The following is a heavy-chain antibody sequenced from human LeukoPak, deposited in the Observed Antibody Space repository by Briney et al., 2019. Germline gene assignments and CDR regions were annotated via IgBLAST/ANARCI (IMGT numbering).Heavy chain of an antibody. CDR1: GYTFTGYY. Sequence: EASVKVSCKASGYTFTGYYMHWVRQAPGQGLEWMGIINPSGGSTSYAQKFQGRVTMTRDTSTSTVYMELSSLRSEDTAVYYCARRGCSSTSCPTYDAFDIWGQGTMVTVSS. CDR2: INPSGGST. J-gene: IGHJ3*02. V-gene: IGHV1-46*01. CDR3: ARRGCSSTSCPTYDAFDI. D-gene: IGHD2-2*01.